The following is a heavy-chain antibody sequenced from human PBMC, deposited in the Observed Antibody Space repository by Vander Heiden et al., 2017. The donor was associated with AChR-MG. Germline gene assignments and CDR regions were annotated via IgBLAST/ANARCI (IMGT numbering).Heavy chain of an antibody. D-gene: IGHD1-26*01. CDR1: GYPFTGYY. Sequence: QVQLVQSGAEVKKPGASVKVSCKASGYPFTGYYMPWVRQAPGQGLEWMGWINPNSGGTNYAQKFQGWVTMTRDTSISTAYMELSRLRSDDTAVYYCARESSWSVVGATTSHDAFDIWGQGTMVTVSS. CDR2: INPNSGGT. V-gene: IGHV1-2*04. CDR3: ARESSWSVVGATTSHDAFDI. J-gene: IGHJ3*02.